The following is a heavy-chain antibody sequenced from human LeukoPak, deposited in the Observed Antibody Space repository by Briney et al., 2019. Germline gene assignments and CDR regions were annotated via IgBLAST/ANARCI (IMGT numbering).Heavy chain of an antibody. V-gene: IGHV3-7*01. CDR2: IKQDGSEK. J-gene: IGHJ3*02. CDR3: ARLGSGYYDAFDI. CDR1: GFTFSSYW. Sequence: GGSLRLSCAASGFTFSSYWMHWVRQAPGKGLEWVANIKQDGSEKYYVDSVKGRFTISRDNAKNSLYLQMNSLRAEDTAVYYCARLGSGYYDAFDIWGQGTMVTVSS. D-gene: IGHD3-3*01.